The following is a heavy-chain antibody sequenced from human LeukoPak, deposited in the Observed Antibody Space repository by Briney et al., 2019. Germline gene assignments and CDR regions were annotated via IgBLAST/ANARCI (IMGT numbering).Heavy chain of an antibody. CDR2: INPNSGGT. CDR3: ARGDVTEDIVVVPAATKSDY. Sequence: ASVKVSCKASGYTFTGYYMHWVRQAPGQGLEWMGWINPNSGGTNYAQKFQGRVTMTRDTSISTAHMELSRLRSDDTAVYYCARGDVTEDIVVVPAATKSDYWDQGTLVTVSS. V-gene: IGHV1-2*02. CDR1: GYTFTGYY. D-gene: IGHD2-2*01. J-gene: IGHJ4*02.